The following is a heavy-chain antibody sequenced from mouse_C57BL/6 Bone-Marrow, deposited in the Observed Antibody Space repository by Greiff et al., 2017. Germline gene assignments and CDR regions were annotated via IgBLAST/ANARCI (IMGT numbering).Heavy chain of an antibody. Sequence: QVQLQQSGAELARPGASVKLSCKASGYTFTSYGIRWVKQRPGQGLEWIGEIYPRSGNTYYNDKFKGKATLTADKSSRTAYMELSSLTSEDSAVYVCAELCCYDHGVDFAYWGQGTLVTVSA. J-gene: IGHJ3*01. V-gene: IGHV1-81*01. CDR2: IYPRSGNT. CDR3: AELCCYDHGVDFAY. D-gene: IGHD2-4*01. CDR1: GYTFTSYG.